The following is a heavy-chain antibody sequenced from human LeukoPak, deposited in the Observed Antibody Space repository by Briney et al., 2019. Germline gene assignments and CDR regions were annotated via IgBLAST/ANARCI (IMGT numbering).Heavy chain of an antibody. CDR2: IYWDDDK. CDR1: GLSLSTSGVG. Sequence: ESGPTLVKPTQTLTLTCTFSGLSLSTSGVGVGWIRQPPGKALEWLALIYWDDDKRYSPSLKSRLTITKDTSKNQVVLTMTNMDPVDTATYYCAHRETDPYYYDSRDPPGAFDIWGQGTMVTVSS. J-gene: IGHJ3*02. V-gene: IGHV2-5*02. CDR3: AHRETDPYYYDSRDPPGAFDI. D-gene: IGHD3-22*01.